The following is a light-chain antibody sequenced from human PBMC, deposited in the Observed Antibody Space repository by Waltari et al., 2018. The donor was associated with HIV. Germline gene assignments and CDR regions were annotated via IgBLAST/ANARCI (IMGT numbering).Light chain of an antibody. V-gene: IGLV2-8*01. CDR1: SSDVGVYNY. CDR3: SSYAGSHIVV. CDR2: EVT. Sequence: QSALTQPLSASGSPGQSVTISCTGTSSDVGVYNYVSWYQQHPGNAPRLIIYEVTKRPSGVPDRFSGSKSGNTASLTGSGLQAEDEGDYYGSSYAGSHIVVFGGGTKVTVL. J-gene: IGLJ2*01.